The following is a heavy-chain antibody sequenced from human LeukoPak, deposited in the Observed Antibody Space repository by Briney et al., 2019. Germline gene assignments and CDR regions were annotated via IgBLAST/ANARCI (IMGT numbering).Heavy chain of an antibody. CDR2: IFKDGNT. CDR1: GDSINNFA. D-gene: IGHD3-10*01. CDR3: ARVLRSGRANWLDP. J-gene: IGHJ5*02. V-gene: IGHV4-59*01. Sequence: SETLSLTCTVSGDSINNFAWSWIRQSPGKGLEWIGCIFKDGNTNYNPSLKSRVTTSVDTSKNQLSLKLRSVTPTDTAIYYCARVLRSGRANWLDPWGQGTLVTVSS.